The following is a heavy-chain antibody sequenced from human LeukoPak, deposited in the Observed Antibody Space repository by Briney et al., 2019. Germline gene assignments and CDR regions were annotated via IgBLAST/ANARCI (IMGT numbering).Heavy chain of an antibody. CDR2: IRYDGSNK. D-gene: IGHD2-15*01. J-gene: IGHJ4*02. V-gene: IGHV3-30*02. Sequence: PGGSLRLSCAASGFTFSSYGMSWVRQAPGKGLEWVAFIRYDGSNKYYADSVKGRFTSSRDNSKNTLYLQMNSLRAEDTAVYYCAKDRDSGVVVVAATLDYWGQGTLVTVSS. CDR1: GFTFSSYG. CDR3: AKDRDSGVVVVAATLDY.